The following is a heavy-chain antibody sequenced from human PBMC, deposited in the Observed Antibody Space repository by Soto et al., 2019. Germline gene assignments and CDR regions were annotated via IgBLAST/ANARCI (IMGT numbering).Heavy chain of an antibody. CDR1: CGSISSSIYY. Sequence: YETWSLTCPVSCGSISSSIYYWGWIRQPPGKGLDWIGSIYYSGSTYYNPSLKSRVTISVDTSKNQFPLKLSSVTAADTAVYYCARHIARRYYDSSSYYYVDDAFDIWGQGTMVTVSS. V-gene: IGHV4-39*01. J-gene: IGHJ3*02. CDR3: ARHIARRYYDSSSYYYVDDAFDI. CDR2: IYYSGST. D-gene: IGHD3-22*01.